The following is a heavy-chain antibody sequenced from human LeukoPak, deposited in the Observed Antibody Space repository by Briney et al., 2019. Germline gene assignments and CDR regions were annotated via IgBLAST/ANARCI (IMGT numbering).Heavy chain of an antibody. J-gene: IGHJ6*03. D-gene: IGHD2-21*01. V-gene: IGHV3-23*01. CDR1: GFTFSSYE. CDR3: AKNGDRGAYCDGAGCYPYYYYYMDV. CDR2: TSSSDAGT. Sequence: GGSLRLSCAASGFTFSSYEMNWVRQAPGKGLEWVSATSSSDAGTYYADSVKGRFTISRDNSKNTLYLQVNSLRAEDTAIYYCAKNGDRGAYCDGAGCYPYYYYYMDVWGRGTTVTISS.